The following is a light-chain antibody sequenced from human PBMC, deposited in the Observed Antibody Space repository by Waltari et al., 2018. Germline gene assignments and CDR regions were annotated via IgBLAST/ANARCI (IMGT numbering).Light chain of an antibody. CDR1: QSVSSN. Sequence: EIVMTQSPATLSLSPGERATLSCRASQSVSSNLAWYQQKPGQAPRLLIYGASTRATGIPARLSGSGSGTEFTLTISSLQSEDVAVYYCQQYNNWSPLTFGGGTKVEIK. V-gene: IGKV3-15*01. CDR3: QQYNNWSPLT. CDR2: GAS. J-gene: IGKJ4*01.